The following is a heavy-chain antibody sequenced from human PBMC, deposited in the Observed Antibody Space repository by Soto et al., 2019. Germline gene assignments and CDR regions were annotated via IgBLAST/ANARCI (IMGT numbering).Heavy chain of an antibody. CDR3: ARVYDYVWGTKGAFDI. J-gene: IGHJ3*02. CDR2: ISYDGSNK. V-gene: IGHV3-30-3*01. Sequence: GGSLRLSCAASGFTFSSYAMHWVRQAPGKWREWVAVISYDGSNKYYADSVKGRFTISRDNSKNTLYLQMNSLRAEDTAVYYCARVYDYVWGTKGAFDIWGQGTMVTVSS. CDR1: GFTFSSYA. D-gene: IGHD3-16*01.